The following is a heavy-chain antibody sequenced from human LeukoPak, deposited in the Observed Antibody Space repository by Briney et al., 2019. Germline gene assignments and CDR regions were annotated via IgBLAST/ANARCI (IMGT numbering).Heavy chain of an antibody. Sequence: PSETLSLTCNVSGGSISSSSYYWAWIRQPPGKGLEWIGSIYYSGSTYYNPSLKSRVTISVDTSKKQFSLKLSSVTAADTAVYYCASSDSSGYYVDYWGQGTLATVSS. CDR1: GGSISSSSYY. CDR2: IYYSGST. D-gene: IGHD3-22*01. J-gene: IGHJ4*02. CDR3: ASSDSSGYYVDY. V-gene: IGHV4-39*07.